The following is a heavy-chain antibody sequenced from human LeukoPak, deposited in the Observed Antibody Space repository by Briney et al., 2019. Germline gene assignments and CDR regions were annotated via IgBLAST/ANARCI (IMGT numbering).Heavy chain of an antibody. J-gene: IGHJ4*02. CDR2: IKQDGSEK. D-gene: IGHD3/OR15-3a*01. CDR1: GFTVSSNY. V-gene: IGHV3-7*03. CDR3: ATSYDMGWLIGY. Sequence: QPGGSLRLSCAASGFTVSSNYMNWVRQVPGQGLEWVANIKQDGSEKFYVASVKGRFTISRDNGKSSLYLQMNSLRAEDTALYYCATSYDMGWLIGYWGQGTLVTVSS.